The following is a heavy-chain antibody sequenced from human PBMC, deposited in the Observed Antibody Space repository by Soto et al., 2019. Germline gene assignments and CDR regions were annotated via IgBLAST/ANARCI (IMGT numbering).Heavy chain of an antibody. CDR3: ARGYTGYCSGGTCYWFDP. D-gene: IGHD2-15*01. CDR1: GFTFSSYA. V-gene: IGHV3-21*01. CDR2: ISSSASHI. J-gene: IGHJ5*02. Sequence: PGGSLRLSCAASGFTFSSYAMSWVRQAPGKGLEWVSAISSSASHINYADSVKGRFTISRDNAKKSLYLQMNSLRAEDTAVYYCARGYTGYCSGGTCYWFDPWGQGTLVTVSS.